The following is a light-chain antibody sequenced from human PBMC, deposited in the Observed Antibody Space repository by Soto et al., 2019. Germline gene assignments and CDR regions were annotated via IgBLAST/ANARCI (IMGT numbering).Light chain of an antibody. CDR3: QQSYSAFYT. V-gene: IGKV1-39*01. CDR1: QSVSDY. Sequence: DLPMTQSPSSLSASVGDRVTITCRASQSVSDYLNWYQQKPGKPPKLLIFGASSLQSGVPSRFSGSGSGTDFTLTISSLQPEDFATYYCQQSYSAFYTFGQGTKLEIK. J-gene: IGKJ2*01. CDR2: GAS.